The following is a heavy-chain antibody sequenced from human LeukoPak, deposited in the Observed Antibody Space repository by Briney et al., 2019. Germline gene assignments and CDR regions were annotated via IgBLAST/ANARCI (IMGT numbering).Heavy chain of an antibody. CDR1: GYPSSTYW. CDR3: ARGLYYYDRSTYDDFDY. V-gene: IGHV1-46*01. D-gene: IGHD3-22*01. CDR2: VNPNDGAR. J-gene: IGHJ4*02. Sequence: ASVKVSCKASGYPSSTYWLHWVRQAPGQGLEWMGFVNPNDGARIYAQTFQGRITMTRDTSTNTVLMELSSLRSEDTAVYYCARGLYYYDRSTYDDFDYWGQGNLVTVSS.